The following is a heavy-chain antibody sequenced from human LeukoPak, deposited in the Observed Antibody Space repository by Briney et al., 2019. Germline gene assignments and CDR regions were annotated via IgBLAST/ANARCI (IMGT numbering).Heavy chain of an antibody. CDR3: ARGTGYGVFDY. CDR1: GFTFSSYW. CDR2: INSDGSDT. J-gene: IGHJ4*02. V-gene: IGHV3-74*01. Sequence: GGSLRLSCAASGFTFSSYWMNWVRQAPGKGPVWVSRINSDGSDTSYAHSVKGRFTISRDNAKNTLYLQMNSLRAEDTAVYYCARGTGYGVFDYWGQGTLVTVSS. D-gene: IGHD2-8*01.